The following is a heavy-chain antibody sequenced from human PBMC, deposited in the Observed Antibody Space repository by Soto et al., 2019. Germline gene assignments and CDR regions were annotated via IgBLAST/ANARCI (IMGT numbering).Heavy chain of an antibody. V-gene: IGHV1-69*08. J-gene: IGHJ5*02. CDR1: GGTFSSYT. Sequence: QVQLVQSGAEVKKPGSSVKVSCKASGGTFSSYTISWVRQAPGQGLEWRGRIIPILGIANYAQKFQGRVTITADKSTSTAYMELSSLRSEDTAVYYCARDRSERGGNWFDPWGQGTLVTVSS. CDR3: ARDRSERGGNWFDP. D-gene: IGHD1-26*01. CDR2: IIPILGIA.